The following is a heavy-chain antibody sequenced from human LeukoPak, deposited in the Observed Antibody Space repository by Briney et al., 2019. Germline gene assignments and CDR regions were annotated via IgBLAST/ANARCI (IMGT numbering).Heavy chain of an antibody. Sequence: SETLSLTCTVSGVSIGSYYWSWIRQPAGKGLEWIGRVYTSGSTNYNPSLKSRVTMSVDTSKNQFSLKLTSVTAADTAVYYCARDLSYSSSPGLDYWGQGTLVTVSS. J-gene: IGHJ4*02. D-gene: IGHD6-6*01. CDR1: GVSIGSYY. CDR3: ARDLSYSSSPGLDY. CDR2: VYTSGST. V-gene: IGHV4-4*07.